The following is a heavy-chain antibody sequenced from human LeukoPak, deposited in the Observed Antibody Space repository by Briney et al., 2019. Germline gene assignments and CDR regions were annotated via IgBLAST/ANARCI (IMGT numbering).Heavy chain of an antibody. J-gene: IGHJ6*03. Sequence: PSETLSLTCTVSGGSISSYYWSWIRQPAGKGLEWIGRIYTSGSTNYNPSLKSQVTMSVDTSKNQFSLKLSSVTAADTAVYYCARDRYYGSGSYYFPYYYYYMDVWGKGTTVTVSS. D-gene: IGHD3-10*01. V-gene: IGHV4-4*07. CDR3: ARDRYYGSGSYYFPYYYYYMDV. CDR1: GGSISSYY. CDR2: IYTSGST.